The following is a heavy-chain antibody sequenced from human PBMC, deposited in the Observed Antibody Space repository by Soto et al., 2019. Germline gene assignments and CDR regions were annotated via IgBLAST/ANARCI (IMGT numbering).Heavy chain of an antibody. Sequence: GGSLRLSCAASGFTFSSYSMNWVRQAPGKGLEWVSYISSSSSTIYYADSVKGRFTISRDNAKNSLYLQMNSLRAEDTAVYYCARDSLLQVTTYISSSAFDIWGQGTMVTVSS. CDR3: ARDSLLQVTTYISSSAFDI. CDR2: ISSSSSTI. V-gene: IGHV3-48*01. J-gene: IGHJ3*02. CDR1: GFTFSSYS. D-gene: IGHD4-17*01.